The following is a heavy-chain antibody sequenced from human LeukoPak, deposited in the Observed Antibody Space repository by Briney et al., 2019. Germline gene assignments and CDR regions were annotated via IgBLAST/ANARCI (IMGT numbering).Heavy chain of an antibody. D-gene: IGHD3-10*01. CDR3: ARDANYYGSGRVAGAFDY. J-gene: IGHJ4*02. V-gene: IGHV4-30-4*01. CDR2: IYYSGST. CDR1: GGSISSGDYY. Sequence: SETLSLTCTVSGGSISSGDYYWSWIRQPPGKGLEWIGYIYYSGSTYYNPSLKSRVTISVDTSKNQFSLKLSSVTAADTAVYYCARDANYYGSGRVAGAFDYWGQGTLVTVSS.